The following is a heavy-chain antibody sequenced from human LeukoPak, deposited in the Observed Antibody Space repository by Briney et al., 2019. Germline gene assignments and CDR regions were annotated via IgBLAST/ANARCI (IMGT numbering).Heavy chain of an antibody. CDR2: IYYSGST. CDR3: ARGRSSSVYFDY. J-gene: IGHJ4*02. CDR1: GGSISSGGYY. V-gene: IGHV4-31*03. D-gene: IGHD6-6*01. Sequence: SETLSLTCTVSGGSISSGGYYWSWLRQHPGKGLEWIGYIYYSGSTYYNPSLKSRVTISVDTSKNQFSLKLSSVTAADTAVYYCARGRSSSVYFDYWGQGTLVTVSS.